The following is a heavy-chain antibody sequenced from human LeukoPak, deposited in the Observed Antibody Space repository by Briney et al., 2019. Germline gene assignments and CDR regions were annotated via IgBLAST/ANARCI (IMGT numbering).Heavy chain of an antibody. CDR1: GGSISSYY. V-gene: IGHV4-59*01. D-gene: IGHD5-24*01. CDR2: IYYSGST. Sequence: SETLSLTCTVSGGSISSYYWSWIRQPPGKGLEWIAYIYYSGSTNYNPSLKSRVTISVDTSKNQFSLKLSSVTAADTAVYYCARGGGRWLQLPDYWGQGTLVTVSS. CDR3: ARGGGRWLQLPDY. J-gene: IGHJ4*02.